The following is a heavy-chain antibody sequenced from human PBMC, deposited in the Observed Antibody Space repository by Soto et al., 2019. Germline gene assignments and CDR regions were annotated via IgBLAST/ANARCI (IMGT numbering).Heavy chain of an antibody. V-gene: IGHV3-7*05. D-gene: IGHD2-2*01. J-gene: IGHJ4*02. CDR1: GFRLRDYW. Sequence: EVQLVESGGGLVQPGGSLRLSWAAPGFRLRDYWMTWVRQAPGKGLEWVANIKQDGSEKYYVDSVKGRCTISRDDAKNSLYLQMNSLTTEDTAVYYCTRETSVDADWGQGTLVTVSS. CDR2: IKQDGSEK. CDR3: TRETSVDAD.